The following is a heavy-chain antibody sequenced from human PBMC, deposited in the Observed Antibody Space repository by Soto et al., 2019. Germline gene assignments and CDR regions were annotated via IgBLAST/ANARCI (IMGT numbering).Heavy chain of an antibody. CDR3: AKRPLELHMYDY. V-gene: IGHV3-23*01. CDR2: IIGSCGTT. Sequence: GGSLRLSCTASGFIFRNHVMTWVRLPPGKGLEWVSSIIGSCGTTYYTDSVKGRFTISRDNSKNTLFLQINSLRAEDTAVYYCAKRPLELHMYDYWGQGTLVTVSS. J-gene: IGHJ4*02. D-gene: IGHD1-7*01. CDR1: GFIFRNHV.